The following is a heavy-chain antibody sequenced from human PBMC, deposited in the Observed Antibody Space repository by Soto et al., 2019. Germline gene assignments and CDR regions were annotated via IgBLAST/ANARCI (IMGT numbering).Heavy chain of an antibody. J-gene: IGHJ3*01. CDR1: GYSFGGYW. V-gene: IGHV5-51*01. CDR3: ARLPGFRGVVDGFNV. CDR2: IYPGESDN. Sequence: GESLKISFKGSGYSFGGYWIGWVRQMPGKGLDWMGVIYPGESDNRYSPSFQGQVTISADKSISTAYLQWSSLKASDTAMYLCARLPGFRGVVDGFNVWGQGTMVTVSS. D-gene: IGHD3-10*01.